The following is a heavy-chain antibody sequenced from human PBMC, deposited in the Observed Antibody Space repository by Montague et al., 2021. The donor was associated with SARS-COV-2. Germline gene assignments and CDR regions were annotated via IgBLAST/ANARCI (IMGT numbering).Heavy chain of an antibody. V-gene: IGHV4-4*07. J-gene: IGHJ3*02. CDR2: LYTSGST. D-gene: IGHD3-22*01. CDR1: GGSISSYY. CDR3: ARERGPYYCDSSGYNNAFVI. Sequence: SETLSLTCTVSGGSISSYYWSWIRQPAGQGLEWIGRLYTSGSTNYNPSLKSRVTISGDTSKNQFSLTLRSVTAADTAVYYCARERGPYYCDSSGYNNAFVIWGQGTMVTVSS.